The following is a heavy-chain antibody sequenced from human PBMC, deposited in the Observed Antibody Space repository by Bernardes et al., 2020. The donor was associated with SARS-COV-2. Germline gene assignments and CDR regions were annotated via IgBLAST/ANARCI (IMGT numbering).Heavy chain of an antibody. Sequence: SETLSLTCAVYGESFSGYYWSWVRQPPGKGLEWIGEINHSGSSNYNPSLKSRVTISVDTSKNQFSLKLSSVTAADTAVYYCARGDYSNDVFFSWGQGTLVTVSS. D-gene: IGHD4-4*01. V-gene: IGHV4-34*01. CDR1: GESFSGYY. CDR2: INHSGSS. CDR3: ARGDYSNDVFFS. J-gene: IGHJ5*02.